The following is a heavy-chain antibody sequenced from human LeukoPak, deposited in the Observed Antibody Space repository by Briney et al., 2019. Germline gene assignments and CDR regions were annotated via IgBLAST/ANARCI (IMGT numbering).Heavy chain of an antibody. J-gene: IGHJ4*02. CDR3: ARGCTYDYVWGSYRTGFDY. V-gene: IGHV4-59*01. CDR2: IYYSGST. CDR1: GGSISSYY. Sequence: SETLSLTCTVSGGSISSYYWSWIRQPPGKGLEWIGYIYYSGSTNYNPSLKSRVTISVDTSKNQFSLKLSSVTAADTAVYYCARGCTYDYVWGSYRTGFDYWGQGTLVTVSS. D-gene: IGHD3-16*02.